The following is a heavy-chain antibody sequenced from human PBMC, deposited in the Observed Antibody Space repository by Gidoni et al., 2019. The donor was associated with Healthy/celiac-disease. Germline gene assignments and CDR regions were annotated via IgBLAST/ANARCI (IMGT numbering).Heavy chain of an antibody. Sequence: QVQLQESGPGLVKPSQTLSLTCTVSGGSLSSGSYYWGGIRPPAGRGLEWIGRSYTSGSTNYNPSLKSRVTISVDTSKNQFSLKLSSVTAADTAVYYCARDSGYYDFWSGPLDYWGQGTLVTVSS. CDR1: GGSLSSGSYY. D-gene: IGHD3-3*01. CDR3: ARDSGYYDFWSGPLDY. J-gene: IGHJ4*02. CDR2: SYTSGST. V-gene: IGHV4-61*02.